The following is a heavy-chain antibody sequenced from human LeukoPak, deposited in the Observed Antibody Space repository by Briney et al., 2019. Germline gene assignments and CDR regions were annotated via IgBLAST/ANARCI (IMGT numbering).Heavy chain of an antibody. J-gene: IGHJ3*02. CDR2: ISNSAI. D-gene: IGHD3-10*01. CDR1: GFTFTDYG. Sequence: PGGSLRLSCATSGFTFTDYGMNWVRQAPGKGLEWVSYISNSAILYADSVKGRFTISRDNARNSLHLQMNSLRAEDTALYYCAIIGCYRGVCHFDIWGQGTMVTVSS. CDR3: AIIGCYRGVCHFDI. V-gene: IGHV3-48*01.